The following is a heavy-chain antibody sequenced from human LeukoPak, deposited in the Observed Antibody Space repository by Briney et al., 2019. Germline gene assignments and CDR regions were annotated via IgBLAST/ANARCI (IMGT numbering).Heavy chain of an antibody. J-gene: IGHJ6*03. CDR3: ARVVMKAFYYYYMDV. CDR1: GYTFSDYD. CDR2: MNPTSGDT. V-gene: IGHV1-8*01. D-gene: IGHD2-21*01. Sequence: ASVKVSCKASGYTFSDYDVNWVRQAPGQGLEWMGWMNPTSGDTGYAQKFQGRVTMTRSMSKDTAYMELSRLRSEDTAVYFCARVVMKAFYYYYMDVWGKGTTIIISS.